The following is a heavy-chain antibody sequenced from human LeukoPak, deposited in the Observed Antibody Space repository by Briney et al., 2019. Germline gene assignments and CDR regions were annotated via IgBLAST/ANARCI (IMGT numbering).Heavy chain of an antibody. Sequence: GGSLRLSCAASGFKFDDYGMSWVRQVPGKGLEWVSGINWNGGSRGYADSVKGRFTISRDNAKNSVYLQMNSLRSEDTAFFHCARDRCSSTSCYNTPNWFDPWGQGTLVTVSS. CDR2: INWNGGSR. V-gene: IGHV3-20*01. D-gene: IGHD2-2*02. J-gene: IGHJ5*02. CDR3: ARDRCSSTSCYNTPNWFDP. CDR1: GFKFDDYG.